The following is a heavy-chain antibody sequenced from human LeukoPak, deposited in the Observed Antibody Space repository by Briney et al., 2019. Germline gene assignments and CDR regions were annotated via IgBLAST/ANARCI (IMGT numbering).Heavy chain of an antibody. D-gene: IGHD2-15*01. CDR3: ARELCSGGSCGKFDY. CDR1: GGSVSSGSNY. V-gene: IGHV4-61*01. J-gene: IGHJ4*02. Sequence: SETLSLTCTVSGGSVSSGSNYWSWIRQPPGKGLEWIVNIFDGGPTNYNPSLKSRVTISLDTSKNQFSLKLSSVTAADTAVYYCARELCSGGSCGKFDYWGPGTLVTVSS. CDR2: IFDGGPT.